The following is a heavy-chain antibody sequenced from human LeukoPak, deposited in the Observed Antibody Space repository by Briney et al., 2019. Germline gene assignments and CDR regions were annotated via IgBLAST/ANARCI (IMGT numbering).Heavy chain of an antibody. J-gene: IGHJ6*02. V-gene: IGHV4-34*01. CDR1: GGSFSGYY. CDR2: INHSGST. Sequence: PSETLSLTCAVYGGSFSGYYWSWIRQPPGKGLEWIGEINHSGSTNYNPSLKSRVTISEDTSKNQFSLKLSSVTAADTAVYYCARDYFAASHYYYGMDVWGQGTTVTVSS. CDR3: ARDYFAASHYYYGMDV. D-gene: IGHD3-9*01.